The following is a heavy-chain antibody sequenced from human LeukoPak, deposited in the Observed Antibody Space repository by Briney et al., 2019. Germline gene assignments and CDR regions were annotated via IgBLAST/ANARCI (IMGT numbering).Heavy chain of an antibody. J-gene: IGHJ4*02. CDR3: ATSGYSYDGDY. Sequence: KSSETLSLTCAVYGGSFSGYYWSWIRQPPGKGLEWIGEINHSGSTNYNPSLKSRVTISVDTSKNQFSLKLSSVTAADTAVYYCATSGYSYDGDYWGQGTLVTVSS. CDR1: GGSFSGYY. V-gene: IGHV4-34*01. CDR2: INHSGST. D-gene: IGHD5-18*01.